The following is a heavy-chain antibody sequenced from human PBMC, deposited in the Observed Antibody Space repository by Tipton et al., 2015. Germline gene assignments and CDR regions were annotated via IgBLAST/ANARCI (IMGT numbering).Heavy chain of an antibody. Sequence: TLSLTCAVYGGSLSGYYWSWIRQPPGKGLEWIGEINHSGSTNYNPSLKSRVTISVDTSKNQFSLRLSSVTAADTAVYYCAAHCISTSCYYWFDPWGQGTLVTVSS. V-gene: IGHV4-34*01. J-gene: IGHJ5*02. CDR1: GGSLSGYY. CDR3: AAHCISTSCYYWFDP. D-gene: IGHD2-2*01. CDR2: INHSGST.